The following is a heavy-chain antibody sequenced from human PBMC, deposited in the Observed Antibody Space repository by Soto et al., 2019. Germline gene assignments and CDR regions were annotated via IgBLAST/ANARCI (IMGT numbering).Heavy chain of an antibody. CDR2: IIPSLGIA. CDR1: GYTFTSYY. J-gene: IGHJ5*02. Sequence: ASVKVSCKASGYTFTSYYMHWVRQAPGQGLEWMGIIIPSLGIANYAQKFQGRVTITADTSTTTAYMEVSSLRSEDTAVYYCARNCPLCTHSNWFDPWGQGTLVTVSS. V-gene: IGHV1-46*01. CDR3: ARNCPLCTHSNWFDP. D-gene: IGHD2-8*01.